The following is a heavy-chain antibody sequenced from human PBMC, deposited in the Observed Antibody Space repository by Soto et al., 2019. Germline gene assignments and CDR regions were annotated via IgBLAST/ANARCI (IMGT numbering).Heavy chain of an antibody. J-gene: IGHJ6*02. CDR3: ARDMTYYYDSSGYSDYYYYGMDV. CDR1: GFTFSSYG. Sequence: QVQLVESGGGVVQPGRSLRLSCAASGFTFSSYGMHWVRQAPGKGLEWVAVLWYDGSNKYYADSVKGRFTISRDNSKNTLYLQMNSLRAEDTAVYYCARDMTYYYDSSGYSDYYYYGMDVWGQGTTVTVSS. D-gene: IGHD3-22*01. V-gene: IGHV3-33*01. CDR2: LWYDGSNK.